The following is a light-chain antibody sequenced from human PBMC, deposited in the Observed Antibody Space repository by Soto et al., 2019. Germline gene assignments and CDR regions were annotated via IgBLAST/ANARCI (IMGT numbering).Light chain of an antibody. CDR2: SSS. CDR3: LLYYGGVVI. Sequence: QAVVPQEPSLTVSPGGTVTLPCASSTGAVTSAYYPNWFQQKPGQAPRALIYSSSNKHFWTPARFSGSLLGGKAALTLSGVQPEDEAEYYCLLYYGGVVIFGGATKLTVL. V-gene: IGLV7-43*01. CDR1: TGAVTSAYY. J-gene: IGLJ2*01.